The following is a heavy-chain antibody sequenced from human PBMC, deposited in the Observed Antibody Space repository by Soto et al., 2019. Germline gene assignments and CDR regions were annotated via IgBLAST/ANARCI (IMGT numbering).Heavy chain of an antibody. CDR1: GYTFTSYY. D-gene: IGHD3-22*01. CDR3: ARDPRRVTYYYDTSGYYLDY. Sequence: ASGKVSCKASGYTFTSYYMHWVRQAPGQGLEWMGIMNPSGGSTSYAQKFQGRVTMTRDTSTSTVYMELSSLRSEDTAVYYCARDPRRVTYYYDTSGYYLDYWGQGTLVTVSS. V-gene: IGHV1-46*01. J-gene: IGHJ4*02. CDR2: MNPSGGST.